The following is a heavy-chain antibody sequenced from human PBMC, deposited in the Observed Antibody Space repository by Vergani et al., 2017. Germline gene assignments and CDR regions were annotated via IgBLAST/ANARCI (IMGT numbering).Heavy chain of an antibody. Sequence: QVQLVQSGAEVKKPGASVKVSCKASGYTFTSYDINWVRQATRQGLEWMGWMNPNSGNTGYAQKFQGRVTMTRNTSISTAYMELSSLRSEDTAVYYCARPLMISGSYFAFDIWGQGTMVTVSS. D-gene: IGHD1-26*01. CDR1: GYTFTSYD. J-gene: IGHJ3*02. CDR2: MNPNSGNT. CDR3: ARPLMISGSYFAFDI. V-gene: IGHV1-8*01.